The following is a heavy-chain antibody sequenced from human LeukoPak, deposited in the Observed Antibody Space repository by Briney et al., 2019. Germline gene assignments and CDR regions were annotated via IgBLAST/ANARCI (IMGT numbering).Heavy chain of an antibody. CDR2: ISDSGATT. Sequence: PSGGSLRLSCAASGFTFSSYAMSWVRQAPGKGLEWVSSISDSGATTYYADSVKGRFTISRANSKNTLYLQVNSLRAEDTAIYYCAKDSLAGDGYIDFAYWGQGTLVTVSP. CDR1: GFTFSSYA. D-gene: IGHD5-24*01. J-gene: IGHJ4*02. V-gene: IGHV3-23*01. CDR3: AKDSLAGDGYIDFAY.